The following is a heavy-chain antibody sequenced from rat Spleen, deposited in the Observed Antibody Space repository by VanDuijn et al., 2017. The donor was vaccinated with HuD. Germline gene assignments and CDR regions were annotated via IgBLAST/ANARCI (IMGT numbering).Heavy chain of an antibody. CDR1: GFTFTNYD. CDR2: ISPSGGNT. CDR3: ARFDGERGYYFDY. Sequence: EVQLVESGGGLVQPGRSLKLSCAASGFTFTNYDIHWIRQAPTKGLDWVASISPSGGNTYYRDSVKGRFTISRYNAKRTLHLQMDSLRSEDTATYYCARFDGERGYYFDYWGQGVMVTVSS. D-gene: IGHD1-11*01. J-gene: IGHJ2*01. V-gene: IGHV5-19*01.